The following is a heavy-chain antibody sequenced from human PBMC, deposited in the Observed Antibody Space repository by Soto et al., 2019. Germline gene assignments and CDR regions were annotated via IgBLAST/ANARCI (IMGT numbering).Heavy chain of an antibody. CDR2: IYSSGST. Sequence: NPXETLSLTCTVSGGSISGYFWSWIRQPAGKGLDWIGRIYSSGSTNYNPSLNSRITMSVDTSKNQFSLKLSSVSAADTAVYYCARAYDSNGNHAFDIWGQGTLVTVSS. V-gene: IGHV4-4*07. CDR3: ARAYDSNGNHAFDI. D-gene: IGHD3-22*01. J-gene: IGHJ3*02. CDR1: GGSISGYF.